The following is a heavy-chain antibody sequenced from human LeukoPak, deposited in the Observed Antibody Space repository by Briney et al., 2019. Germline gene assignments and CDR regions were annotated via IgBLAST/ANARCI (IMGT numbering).Heavy chain of an antibody. D-gene: IGHD3-16*02. CDR2: IHHSGST. V-gene: IGHV4-39*01. CDR1: GGSISSPTYY. Sequence: SETLSLTCTVSGGSISSPTYYWAWIRQPPGQELEWIKTIHHSGSTYDNPSLKSRFTMSTSKNKFFLNLSSVTAADTAVYYCARLGGYHDPPDYWGQGTLVTVSS. J-gene: IGHJ4*02. CDR3: ARLGGYHDPPDY.